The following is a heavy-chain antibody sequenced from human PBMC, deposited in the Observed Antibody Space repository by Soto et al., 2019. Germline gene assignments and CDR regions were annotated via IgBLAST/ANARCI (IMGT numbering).Heavy chain of an antibody. D-gene: IGHD2-21*02. CDR3: ARDGPYDPPFCGGDCYMDY. CDR2: ISSSSSTI. CDR1: GFTFSSYS. J-gene: IGHJ4*02. Sequence: GESLKISCAASGFTFSSYSMNWVRQAPGKGLEWVSYISSSSSTIYYADSVKGRFTISRDNAKNSLYLQMNSLRDEDTAVYYCARDGPYDPPFCGGDCYMDYWGQGTMVTVSS. V-gene: IGHV3-48*02.